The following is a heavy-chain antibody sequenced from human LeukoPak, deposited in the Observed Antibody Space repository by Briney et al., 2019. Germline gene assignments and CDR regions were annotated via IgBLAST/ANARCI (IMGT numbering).Heavy chain of an antibody. V-gene: IGHV3-53*01. CDR3: ASSGSGNHPDY. CDR1: GFTVSSKY. J-gene: IGHJ4*02. D-gene: IGHD1-14*01. Sequence: GGSLRLSCAVSGFTVSSKYMNWVRQAPAKGLEWVSVLYSGGPTYYSDSVKGRFTISREISKNTLYLQMNSLRAEDTAVYFCASSGSGNHPDYWGQGTLVSVSS. CDR2: LYSGGPT.